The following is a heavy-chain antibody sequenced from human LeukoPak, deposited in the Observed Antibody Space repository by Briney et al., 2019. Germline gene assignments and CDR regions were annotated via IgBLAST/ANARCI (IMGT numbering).Heavy chain of an antibody. Sequence: SETLSLTYTVSGGSISSYYWSWIRQPPGKGLEWIGYIYYSGSTNYNPSLKSRVTISVDTSKNQFSLKLSSVTAADTAVYYCARVKYSSSSLYYYYYYMDVWGKGTTVTVSS. D-gene: IGHD6-6*01. CDR1: GGSISSYY. CDR2: IYYSGST. J-gene: IGHJ6*03. V-gene: IGHV4-59*01. CDR3: ARVKYSSSSLYYYYYYMDV.